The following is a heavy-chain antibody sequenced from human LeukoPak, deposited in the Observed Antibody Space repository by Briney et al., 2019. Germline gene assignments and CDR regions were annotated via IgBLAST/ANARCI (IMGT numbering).Heavy chain of an antibody. CDR3: ARVKGSCSSTSCYGSDY. CDR1: GFTFSSYA. Sequence: GGSLRLSCAASGFTFSSYAVNWVRQAPGKGLEWVSSISSSSGYVYYADSVKGRFTISRDNAKNSLYLQMNSLRAEDTAVYYCARVKGSCSSTSCYGSDYWGQGTLVTVSS. V-gene: IGHV3-21*01. D-gene: IGHD2-2*01. J-gene: IGHJ4*02. CDR2: ISSSSGYV.